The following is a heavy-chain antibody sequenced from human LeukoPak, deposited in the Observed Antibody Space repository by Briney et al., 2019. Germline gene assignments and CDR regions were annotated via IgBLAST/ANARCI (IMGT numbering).Heavy chain of an antibody. J-gene: IGHJ4*02. V-gene: IGHV3-23*01. CDR2: ISRSDDNT. CDR3: ANHPGGSFDY. D-gene: IGHD3-16*01. CDR1: GFTFRSST. Sequence: GGSLRLSCRASGFTFRSSTMSWVRQAPGKGLEWVSAISRSDDNTYYADSVKGRFTIFRDSSENILYLYVSSLRAEDTAIYYCANHPGGSFDYWGQGTLVTVSS.